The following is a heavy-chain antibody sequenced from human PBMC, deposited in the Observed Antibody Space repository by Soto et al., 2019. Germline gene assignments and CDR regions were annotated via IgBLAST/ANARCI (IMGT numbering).Heavy chain of an antibody. J-gene: IGHJ6*02. Sequence: EVQLVESGGGLVQPGGSLRLSCAASGFTFSDHYMDWVRQAPGKGLEWVGRTRNKANSYTTEYAASVKGRFTISRDDSKNSLYLQMNSLKTEDTAVYYCARDGSRMGGSGSYYYYYGMDVWGQGTTVTVSS. CDR3: ARDGSRMGGSGSYYYYYGMDV. D-gene: IGHD3-10*01. CDR1: GFTFSDHY. V-gene: IGHV3-72*01. CDR2: TRNKANSYTT.